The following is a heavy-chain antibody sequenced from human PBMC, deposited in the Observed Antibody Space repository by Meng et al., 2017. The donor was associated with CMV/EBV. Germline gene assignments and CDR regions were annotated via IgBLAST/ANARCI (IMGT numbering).Heavy chain of an antibody. V-gene: IGHV4-39*07. CDR1: GRSISSSRYY. CDR2: IYYSGST. CDR3: AREPDHYNWNRNSAHNWFDP. D-gene: IGHD1-20*01. Sequence: PETLSLTCTVSGRSISSSRYYWGWIRQPPGTGPEWIGSIYYSGSTYYNPSLKSRVTISVDTSKNQFSLKLSAVTAADTAVYYCAREPDHYNWNRNSAHNWFDPWGQGTLVTVSS. J-gene: IGHJ5*02.